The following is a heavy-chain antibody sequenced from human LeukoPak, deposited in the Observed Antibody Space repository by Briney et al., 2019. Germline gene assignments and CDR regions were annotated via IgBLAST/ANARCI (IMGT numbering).Heavy chain of an antibody. CDR3: ARAESGSYYHFDY. D-gene: IGHD1-26*01. CDR1: GGTFSSYA. J-gene: IGHJ4*02. V-gene: IGHV1-69*04. Sequence: SVKVSCEASGGTFSSYAISWVRQAPGQGLEWMGRIIPIFGIANYAQKFQGRVTITADKSTSTAYMELSSLRSEDTAVYYCARAESGSYYHFDYWGQGTLVTVSS. CDR2: IIPIFGIA.